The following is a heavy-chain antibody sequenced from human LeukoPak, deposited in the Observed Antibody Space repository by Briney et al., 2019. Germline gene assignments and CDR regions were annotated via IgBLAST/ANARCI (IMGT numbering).Heavy chain of an antibody. J-gene: IGHJ4*02. CDR1: GGSISGYY. Sequence: SETLSLTCTVSGGSISGYYWNWMRQPPGKGLEWIGYIYYSGSTKYNPSLKSRVTILVDTSKNQFSLKLNSVTAADTAVYYCARYDGSPANYLDYWGQGNLVTVSS. D-gene: IGHD1-26*01. CDR2: IYYSGST. CDR3: ARYDGSPANYLDY. V-gene: IGHV4-59*08.